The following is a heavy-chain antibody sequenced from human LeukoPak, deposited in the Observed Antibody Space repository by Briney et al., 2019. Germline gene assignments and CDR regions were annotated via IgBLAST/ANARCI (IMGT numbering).Heavy chain of an antibody. Sequence: TGESLRLSCAASGFPFSTYWMSWVRQAPGKGLEWVAVISYDGNNKYYADSVKGRFTISRDNSKNTLYVQMNSLRAEDTAVYYCARGAYSYGLHDAFDLWGQGTMVTVS. D-gene: IGHD5-18*01. CDR1: GFPFSTYW. CDR3: ARGAYSYGLHDAFDL. V-gene: IGHV3-30*03. J-gene: IGHJ3*01. CDR2: ISYDGNNK.